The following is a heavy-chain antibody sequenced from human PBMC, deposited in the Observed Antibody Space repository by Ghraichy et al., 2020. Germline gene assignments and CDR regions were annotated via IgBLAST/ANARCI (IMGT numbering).Heavy chain of an antibody. Sequence: GESLNISCAASGFTFSSYAMSWVRQAPGKGLEWVSAISGSGGSTYYADSVKGRFTISRDNSKNTLYLQMNSLRAEDTAVYYCAKYGGGYYYGSGSYRGDYYYYYGMDVWGQGTTVTVSS. V-gene: IGHV3-23*01. CDR2: ISGSGGST. D-gene: IGHD3-10*01. CDR1: GFTFSSYA. CDR3: AKYGGGYYYGSGSYRGDYYYYYGMDV. J-gene: IGHJ6*02.